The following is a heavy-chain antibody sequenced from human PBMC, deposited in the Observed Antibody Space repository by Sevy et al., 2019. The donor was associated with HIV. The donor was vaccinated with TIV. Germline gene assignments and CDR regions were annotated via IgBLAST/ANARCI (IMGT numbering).Heavy chain of an antibody. V-gene: IGHV3-23*01. J-gene: IGHJ6*02. D-gene: IGHD1-1*01. CDR3: AKVVGTTGTTNYYYYGMDV. CDR2: ISGSGGST. CDR1: GFTFSSYA. Sequence: GGSLRLSCAASGFTFSSYAMSWVRQAPGKGLEWVSAISGSGGSTYYAHSVKGRFTISRDNSKNTLYLQMNSLRAEDTAVYYCAKVVGTTGTTNYYYYGMDVWGQGTTVTVSS.